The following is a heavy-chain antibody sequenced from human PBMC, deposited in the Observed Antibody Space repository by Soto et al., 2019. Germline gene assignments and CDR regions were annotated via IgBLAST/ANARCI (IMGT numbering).Heavy chain of an antibody. Sequence: KPSETLSLTCTVSGASITFGGYSWSWIRQTPGKGLEWIGYINHLETTFYNPSFESRLTLSIDRAKNQFSLKLDSMSAADRAVYFCARGGGSDSFDYWGQGILVTVSS. J-gene: IGHJ4*02. D-gene: IGHD1-26*01. CDR1: GASITFGGYS. V-gene: IGHV4-30-2*01. CDR3: ARGGGSDSFDY. CDR2: INHLETT.